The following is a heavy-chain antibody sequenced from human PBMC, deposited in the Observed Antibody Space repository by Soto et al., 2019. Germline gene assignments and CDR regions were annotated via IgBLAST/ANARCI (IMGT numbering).Heavy chain of an antibody. Sequence: QVQLVQSGAEVKKPGSSVKVSCRASGGTFSSYAISWVRQAPGQGLEWMGGIIPIFGTANYAQKFQGRVTITADESTSTAYMELSSLRAEDTAVYYCARSIYYDSSGYYYFDYWGQGTLVTVSS. CDR2: IIPIFGTA. D-gene: IGHD3-22*01. CDR1: GGTFSSYA. CDR3: ARSIYYDSSGYYYFDY. J-gene: IGHJ4*02. V-gene: IGHV1-69*01.